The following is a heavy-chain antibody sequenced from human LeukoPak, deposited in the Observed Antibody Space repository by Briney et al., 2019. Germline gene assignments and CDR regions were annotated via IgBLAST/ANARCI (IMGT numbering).Heavy chain of an antibody. Sequence: GASVKVSCKASGYTFTNYAIPWVRQAPGQGLAWMDWISAYNGNTNYAQKLQGRVTMTTDTSTSTAYMELRSLRSDDTAVYYCARSHGRIAVVTALYYFDYWGQGTLVTVSS. J-gene: IGHJ4*02. D-gene: IGHD6-19*01. CDR1: GYTFTNYA. V-gene: IGHV1-18*01. CDR2: ISAYNGNT. CDR3: ARSHGRIAVVTALYYFDY.